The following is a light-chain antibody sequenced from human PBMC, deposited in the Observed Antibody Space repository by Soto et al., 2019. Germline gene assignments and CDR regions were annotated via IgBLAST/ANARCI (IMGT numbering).Light chain of an antibody. CDR3: SSYTSSSTLEV. CDR2: EVS. J-gene: IGLJ1*01. V-gene: IGLV2-14*01. CDR1: SSDVGGYNY. Sequence: QSALTQPASVSGSPGQSITISCTGTSSDVGGYNYVSWYQQHPGKAPKLMIYEVSNRPSGVSNRFSGSKSGNTASLTISGLQAEDGADYYCSSYTSSSTLEVFGTGTKVTVL.